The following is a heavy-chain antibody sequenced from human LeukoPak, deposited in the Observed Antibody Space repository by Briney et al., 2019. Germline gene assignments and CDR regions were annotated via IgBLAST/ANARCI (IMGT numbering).Heavy chain of an antibody. V-gene: IGHV4-34*01. CDR1: GGSFSGYY. J-gene: IGHJ6*02. D-gene: IGHD4-17*01. CDR2: INHSGST. Sequence: PSETLSLTCAVYGGSFSGYYWSWIRQSPGKGLEWIGEINHSGSTNYNPSLKSRVTISVDTSKNQFSLKLSSVTAADTAVYYCARFPNHGDYVVGMDVWGQGTTVTVSS. CDR3: ARFPNHGDYVVGMDV.